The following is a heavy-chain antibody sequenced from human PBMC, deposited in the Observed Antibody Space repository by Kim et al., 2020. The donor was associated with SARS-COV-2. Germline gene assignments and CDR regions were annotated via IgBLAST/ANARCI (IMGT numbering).Heavy chain of an antibody. D-gene: IGHD2-21*01. CDR2: VTGGGGRT. CDR3: AKMRADWATTPYFYYGMDV. CDR1: GFTFTSYA. V-gene: IGHV3-23*01. Sequence: GGSLRLSCEASGFTFTSYAMTWVRQAPGKGLQWVSGVTGGGGRTYYADSVKGRFTVSRENFKSTLHLQMNSLRAEDTAVYYCAKMRADWATTPYFYYGMDVWGQGTAVSVSS. J-gene: IGHJ6*02.